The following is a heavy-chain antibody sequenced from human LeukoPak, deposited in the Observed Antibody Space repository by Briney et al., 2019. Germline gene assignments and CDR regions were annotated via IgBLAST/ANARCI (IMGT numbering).Heavy chain of an antibody. D-gene: IGHD2-8*01. CDR1: GYRSTSYW. CDR2: IYPGDSDT. CDR3: ARRGVYATSPLDY. Sequence: GESLKIPCKGSGYRSTSYWIGCVRQMPGEGLEWMAIIYPGDSDTRYSPSFQGQVTISADKSVSTAYLQWSSLKASDAAMYYCARRGVYATSPLDYWGQGTLVTVSS. V-gene: IGHV5-51*01. J-gene: IGHJ4*02.